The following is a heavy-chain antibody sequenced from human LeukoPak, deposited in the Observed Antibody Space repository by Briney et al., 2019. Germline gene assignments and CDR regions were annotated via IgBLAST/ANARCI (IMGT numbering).Heavy chain of an antibody. CDR1: GYTFTSYD. D-gene: IGHD2-2*01. CDR2: MNPNSGNT. V-gene: IGHV1-8*01. Sequence: GASVKVSCKASGYTFTSYDINWVRQATGQGLEWMGWMNPNSGNTGYAQKFQGRVTMTRNTSISTAYMELSRLRSDDTAVYYCASSNCSSTSCPAYYCYYYYMDVWGKGTTVTVSS. CDR3: ASSNCSSTSCPAYYCYYYYMDV. J-gene: IGHJ6*03.